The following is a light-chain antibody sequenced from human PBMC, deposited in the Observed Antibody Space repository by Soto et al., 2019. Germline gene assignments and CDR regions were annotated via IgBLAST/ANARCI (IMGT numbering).Light chain of an antibody. J-gene: IGLJ3*02. CDR2: AVN. CDR3: SSYTSRSTWV. CDR1: SSDVGGYKY. Sequence: QSALTQPASVSGSPGQSITISCTGTSSDVGGYKYVSWYQHHPGQAPKLMIHAVNSRPSGVSTRFSGSKSGNTASLTISGLQPEDEADYYCSSYTSRSTWVFGGGTKVTVL. V-gene: IGLV2-14*01.